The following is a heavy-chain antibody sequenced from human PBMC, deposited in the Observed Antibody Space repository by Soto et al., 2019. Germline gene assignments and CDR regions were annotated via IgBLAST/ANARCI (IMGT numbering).Heavy chain of an antibody. Sequence: GASVKVSCKASGYTFTSYGIYWVRQAPGQRLGWMGWINAANGDTKYSPKFQGRVTITRDTSASTAYMELSSLRSEDTAVYYCVRRHVSATGIDWFDPWGQGTLVTVSS. CDR1: GYTFTSYG. J-gene: IGHJ5*02. V-gene: IGHV1-3*01. CDR3: VRRHVSATGIDWFDP. D-gene: IGHD6-13*01. CDR2: INAANGDT.